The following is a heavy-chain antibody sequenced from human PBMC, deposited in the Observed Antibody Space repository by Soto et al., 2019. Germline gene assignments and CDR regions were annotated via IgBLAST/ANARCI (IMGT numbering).Heavy chain of an antibody. J-gene: IGHJ6*04. CDR2: INHSGST. CDR1: GGSFSGYY. Sequence: SETLSLTCAVYGGSFSGYYWSWIRQPPGKGLEWIGEINHSGSTNYNPSLKSRVTILVDTSKNQFSLKLSSVTAADTAVYYCARDLGYESDVWGKGTTVTVSS. CDR3: ARDLGYESDV. D-gene: IGHD3-16*01. V-gene: IGHV4-34*01.